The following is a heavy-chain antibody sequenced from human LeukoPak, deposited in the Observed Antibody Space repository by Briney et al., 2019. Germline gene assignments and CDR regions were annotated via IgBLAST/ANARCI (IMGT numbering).Heavy chain of an antibody. Sequence: SETLSLTCTVSGDSIGSYFWNWIRQPPGKGLEWIGYIYDSGSPNYNPSLMSRVTISLHTSKNQFSLKLNSVTAADTAVYYCARDFFASSASFVAFDIWGPGTMVTVSS. J-gene: IGHJ3*02. CDR1: GDSIGSYF. CDR3: ARDFFASSASFVAFDI. D-gene: IGHD2/OR15-2a*01. V-gene: IGHV4-59*01. CDR2: IYDSGSP.